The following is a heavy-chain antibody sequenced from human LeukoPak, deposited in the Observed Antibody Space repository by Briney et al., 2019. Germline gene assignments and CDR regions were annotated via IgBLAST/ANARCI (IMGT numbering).Heavy chain of an antibody. CDR2: INPNSGGT. CDR3: ARGDFWSGSLDY. J-gene: IGHJ4*02. CDR1: GYPCTGYY. D-gene: IGHD3-3*01. V-gene: IGHV1-2*02. Sequence: ASVKVSCKASGYPCTGYYIHWVRQAPGQGLEWMGWINPNSGGTNYAQKFQGRVTMTRDTSISTAYMDLSRLISDDTAVNYCARGDFWSGSLDYWGQGTLVTVSS.